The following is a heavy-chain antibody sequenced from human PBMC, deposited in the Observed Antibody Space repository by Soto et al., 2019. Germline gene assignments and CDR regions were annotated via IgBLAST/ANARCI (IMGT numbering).Heavy chain of an antibody. CDR2: IYYSGST. CDR3: ARYGFGSAIDY. J-gene: IGHJ4*02. CDR1: GGSISSVGYY. Sequence: SETLSLTCTVSGGSISSVGYYWSWIRQHPGKGLEWIGYIYYSGSTYYNPSLKSRVTISVDTSKNQFSLKLSSVTAADTAVYYCARYGFGSAIDYWGQGTLVTVSS. V-gene: IGHV4-31*03. D-gene: IGHD3-10*01.